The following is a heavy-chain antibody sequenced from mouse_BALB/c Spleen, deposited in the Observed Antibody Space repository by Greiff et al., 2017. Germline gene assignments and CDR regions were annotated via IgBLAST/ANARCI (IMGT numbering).Heavy chain of an antibody. CDR2: IRSKSNNYAT. D-gene: IGHD1-1*01. CDR3: VRQSYYGSSGYFDY. CDR1: GFTFNTYA. V-gene: IGHV10-1*02. J-gene: IGHJ2*01. Sequence: EVKVVESGGGLVQPKGSLKLSCAASGFTFNTYAMNWVRQAPGKGLEWVARIRSKSNNYATYYADSVKDRFTISRDDSQSMLYLQMNNLKTEDTAMYYCVRQSYYGSSGYFDYWGQGTTLTVSS.